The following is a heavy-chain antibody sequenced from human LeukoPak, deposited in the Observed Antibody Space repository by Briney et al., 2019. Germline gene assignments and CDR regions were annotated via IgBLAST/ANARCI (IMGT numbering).Heavy chain of an antibody. Sequence: PGGSLRLSCAASGFTFHDYAMHWVRQAPGKGLEWVSGISRHSGSIGYADSVKGRFTISRDNAKNSLYLQMNSLRAEDTALYYCAKDTWDSSGYLSLWGQGTLVTVSS. CDR3: AKDTWDSSGYLSL. V-gene: IGHV3-9*01. J-gene: IGHJ4*02. CDR1: GFTFHDYA. CDR2: ISRHSGSI. D-gene: IGHD3-22*01.